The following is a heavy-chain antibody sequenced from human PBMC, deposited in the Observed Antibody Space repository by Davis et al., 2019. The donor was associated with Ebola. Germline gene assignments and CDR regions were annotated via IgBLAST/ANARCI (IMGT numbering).Heavy chain of an antibody. D-gene: IGHD1-26*01. CDR2: INAGNGNT. J-gene: IGHJ4*02. V-gene: IGHV1-3*01. Sequence: ASVKVSCKASGYTFTSYAMHWVRQAPGQRLEWMGWINAGNGNTKYSQKFQGRVTITRDTSASTAYMELSSLRSEDTAVYYCARRMAGSYPLNLDYWGQGTLVTVSS. CDR1: GYTFTSYA. CDR3: ARRMAGSYPLNLDY.